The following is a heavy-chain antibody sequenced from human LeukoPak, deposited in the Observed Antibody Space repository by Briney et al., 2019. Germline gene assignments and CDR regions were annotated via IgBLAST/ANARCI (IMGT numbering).Heavy chain of an antibody. V-gene: IGHV3-9*01. Sequence: GRSLRLSCAASGFTFNDYAMHWVRHAPGKGLEWVSGISWNSGSIGYADSVKGRFTISRDNAKNSLYLQMNSLRAEDTALYYCAKDPASKPGDAFGIWGQGTMVTVSS. D-gene: IGHD2-2*01. CDR3: AKDPASKPGDAFGI. J-gene: IGHJ3*02. CDR1: GFTFNDYA. CDR2: ISWNSGSI.